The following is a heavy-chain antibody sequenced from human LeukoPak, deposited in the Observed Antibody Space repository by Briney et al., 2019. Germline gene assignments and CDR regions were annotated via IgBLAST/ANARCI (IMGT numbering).Heavy chain of an antibody. CDR2: IFTTGST. J-gene: IGHJ1*01. V-gene: IGHV4-4*07. Sequence: SETLSLTCTVSGRSMRISYWSWIRQPAGKGLEWVGRIFTTGSTNYNPSLKSRVTMSIDTSKNQFSLKMTSVTAADTAVYYCARDGVPLTNLVARPFHPWGQGTLVTVSS. CDR1: GRSMRISY. CDR3: ARDGVPLTNLVARPFHP. D-gene: IGHD1-14*01.